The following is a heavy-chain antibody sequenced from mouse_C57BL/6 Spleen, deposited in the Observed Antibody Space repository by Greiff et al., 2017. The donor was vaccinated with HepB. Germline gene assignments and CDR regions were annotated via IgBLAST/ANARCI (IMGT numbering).Heavy chain of an antibody. D-gene: IGHD2-5*01. Sequence: EVKLVESGGGLVKPGGSLKLSCAASGFTFSSYTMSWVRQTPEKRLEWVATISGGGGNTYYPDSVKGRFTISRDNAKNTLYLQMSSLRSEDTALYYCARHGYYSNPYYAMDYWGQGTSVTVSS. CDR3: ARHGYYSNPYYAMDY. V-gene: IGHV5-9*01. CDR2: ISGGGGNT. J-gene: IGHJ4*01. CDR1: GFTFSSYT.